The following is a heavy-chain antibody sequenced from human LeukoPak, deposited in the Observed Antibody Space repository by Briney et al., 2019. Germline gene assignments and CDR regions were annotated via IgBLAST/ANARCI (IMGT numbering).Heavy chain of an antibody. CDR2: ISSLSSTI. D-gene: IGHD5-24*01. Sequence: GGSLRLSCAASGFTFSTYSMNWVRQAPGKGLEWVSYISSLSSTIYYADSVKGRFTIFRDNAKNSLYLQMDGLRAEDTAVYYCARGEQEMATMSIDYWGQGTLVTVSS. CDR3: ARGEQEMATMSIDY. J-gene: IGHJ4*02. V-gene: IGHV3-48*01. CDR1: GFTFSTYS.